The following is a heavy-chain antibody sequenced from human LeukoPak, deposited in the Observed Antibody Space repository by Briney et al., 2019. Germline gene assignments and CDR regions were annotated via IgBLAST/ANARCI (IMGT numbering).Heavy chain of an antibody. Sequence: PSETLSLTCTVSIGSINSYYWGWVRQPAGKGLEWIGRIHTSGTTNYSPSLKSRLSMSVDTSKNQFSLRLRSVTAADTAVYYCGRQGYTASYYFLDYWSHGTVVTVSS. CDR2: IHTSGTT. D-gene: IGHD1-26*01. V-gene: IGHV4-4*07. J-gene: IGHJ4*01. CDR3: GRQGYTASYYFLDY. CDR1: IGSINSYY.